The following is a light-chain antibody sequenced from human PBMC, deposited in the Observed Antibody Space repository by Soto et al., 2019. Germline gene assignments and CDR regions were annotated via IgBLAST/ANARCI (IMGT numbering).Light chain of an antibody. CDR1: SSDVGGYNY. CDR3: SSYTSISTLV. CDR2: GVS. J-gene: IGLJ2*01. V-gene: IGLV2-14*01. Sequence: QSALAQPASVSGSPGQSITMSCTGTSSDVGGYNYVSWYQQHPGKAPKLLIYGVSNRPSGVSNRFSGSKSGSTASLTISGLQAEDDADYYCSSYTSISTLVFGGGTKLTVL.